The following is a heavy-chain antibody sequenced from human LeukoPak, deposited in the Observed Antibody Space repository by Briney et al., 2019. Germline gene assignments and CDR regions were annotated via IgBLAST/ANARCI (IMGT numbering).Heavy chain of an antibody. CDR1: GFTFSRNS. Sequence: TGGSLRLSCAASGFTFSRNSMNWVRQAPGKGLEWVSYISSSSSTIYYADSVKGRFTISRDSSKNTLYLQMNSLRAEDTAVYYCAKDLRSSADSKMGAADYWGQGTLVTVSS. CDR3: AKDLRSSADSKMGAADY. D-gene: IGHD1-26*01. V-gene: IGHV3-48*01. CDR2: ISSSSSTI. J-gene: IGHJ4*02.